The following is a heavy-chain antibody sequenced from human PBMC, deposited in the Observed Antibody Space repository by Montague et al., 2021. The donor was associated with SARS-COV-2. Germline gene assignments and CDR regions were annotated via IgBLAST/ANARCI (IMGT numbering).Heavy chain of an antibody. CDR1: GFTFDDYG. Sequence: SLSLSWSASGFTFDDYGMSWVRQAPGKGLEWVSGINWNGGSTGYADSVKGRFTISRDNAKNSLYLQMNSLRAEDTALYYCARDVEGFGELQVDYWGQGTLVTVSS. CDR3: ARDVEGFGELQVDY. D-gene: IGHD3-10*01. J-gene: IGHJ4*02. V-gene: IGHV3-20*04. CDR2: INWNGGST.